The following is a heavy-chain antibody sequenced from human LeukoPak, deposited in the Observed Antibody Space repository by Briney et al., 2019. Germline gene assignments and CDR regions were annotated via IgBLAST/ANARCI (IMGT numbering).Heavy chain of an antibody. CDR3: AIRYSGSYNDY. CDR1: GHNFTSYC. Sequence: GESLKISCKGSGHNFTSYCIDWVRKMPGQGLEWMGIIYPGDSGTTYSPSSLSQVTTSSEKSTNNAYLQWSSPKASDTPMYYCAIRYSGSYNDYWGQGTLVTVSS. CDR2: IYPGDSGT. V-gene: IGHV5-51*01. J-gene: IGHJ4*02. D-gene: IGHD1-26*01.